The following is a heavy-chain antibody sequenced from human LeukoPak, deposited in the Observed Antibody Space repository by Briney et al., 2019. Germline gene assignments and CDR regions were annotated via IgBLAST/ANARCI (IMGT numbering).Heavy chain of an antibody. CDR3: TSYTYYDSWSAYYKPVNYFDY. Sequence: GALRLSWAASGFTFSSYSMNWVRQAPGKGLEWVSVIYSGGSTYYADSVKGRFTISRDNSKNTQYLQMNSLRAEDTAVYYCTSYTYYDSWSAYYKPVNYFDYWGQGTQVTVSS. CDR2: IYSGGST. J-gene: IGHJ4*02. D-gene: IGHD3-3*01. V-gene: IGHV3-53*01. CDR1: GFTFSSYS.